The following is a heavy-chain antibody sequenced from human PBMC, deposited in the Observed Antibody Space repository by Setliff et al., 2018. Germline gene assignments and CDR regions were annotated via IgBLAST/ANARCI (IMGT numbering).Heavy chain of an antibody. CDR2: IRSKAYGGTT. Sequence: LRLSCTASGFTFGDYAMSWVRQAPGKGLEWVGFIRSKAYGGTTEYAPSVKGRFTISRDDSKSIAYLQMNSLKTEDTAVYYCTRNLAYYDFWSGYPNNYYFDYWGQGTLVTVSS. D-gene: IGHD3-3*01. CDR1: GFTFGDYA. J-gene: IGHJ4*02. V-gene: IGHV3-49*04. CDR3: TRNLAYYDFWSGYPNNYYFDY.